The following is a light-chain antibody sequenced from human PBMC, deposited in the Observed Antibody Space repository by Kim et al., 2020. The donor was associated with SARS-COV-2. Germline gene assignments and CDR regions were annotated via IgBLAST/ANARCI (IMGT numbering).Light chain of an antibody. J-gene: IGKJ1*01. Sequence: AYTGDRVTITCRASQAIRNELGWYQQKPGKAPKVLIYAASTLQSGVSSRFSGSGSGTDFTLTICSLQPEDFATYYCLQDSRYPRTFGQGTKVDIK. V-gene: IGKV1-6*01. CDR2: AAS. CDR3: LQDSRYPRT. CDR1: QAIRNE.